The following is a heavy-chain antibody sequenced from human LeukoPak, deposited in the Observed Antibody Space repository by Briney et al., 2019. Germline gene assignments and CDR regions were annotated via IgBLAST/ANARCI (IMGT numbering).Heavy chain of an antibody. J-gene: IGHJ3*02. D-gene: IGHD3-3*01. Sequence: TLSLTCAVSGGSISSGGYYWSWIRQPAGKGLEWIGRIYTSGSTNYNPSLKSRVTMSVDTSKNQFSLKLSSVTAADTAVYYCARYHDFWSGLADAFDIWGQGTMVTVSS. CDR3: ARYHDFWSGLADAFDI. V-gene: IGHV4-61*02. CDR2: IYTSGST. CDR1: GGSISSGGYY.